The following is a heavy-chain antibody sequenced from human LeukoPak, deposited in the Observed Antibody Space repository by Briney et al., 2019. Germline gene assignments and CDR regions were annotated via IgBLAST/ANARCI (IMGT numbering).Heavy chain of an antibody. CDR1: GFKFSNYA. V-gene: IGHV3-23*01. CDR2: ITGGGRTT. Sequence: PGGSLRLSCAGPGFKFSNYAMSWVRQVPGKGLEWLSAITGGGRTTRYADSVNGRFTISRDNSKNTLYLQMNGLRVEDTAIYYCAKDRSNAYDYYYMDVWGKGTTVTVSS. CDR3: AKDRSNAYDYYYMDV. J-gene: IGHJ6*03. D-gene: IGHD2-21*01.